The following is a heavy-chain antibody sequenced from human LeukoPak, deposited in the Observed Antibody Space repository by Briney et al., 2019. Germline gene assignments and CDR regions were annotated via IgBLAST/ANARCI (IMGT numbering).Heavy chain of an antibody. J-gene: IGHJ6*02. CDR1: GFTFSSYS. CDR2: ISGSGGNT. CDR3: ARDLRAYGMDV. V-gene: IGHV3-23*01. Sequence: SGGSLRLSCAASGFTFSSYSMSWVRQAPGKGLDWVSAISGSGGNTYYADSVKGRFTISRDNSKNTLYLQMNSLRAEDTAVYYCARDLRAYGMDVWGQGTTVTVSS.